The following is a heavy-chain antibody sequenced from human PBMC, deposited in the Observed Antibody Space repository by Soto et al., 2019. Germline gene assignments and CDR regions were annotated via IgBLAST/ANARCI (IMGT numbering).Heavy chain of an antibody. J-gene: IGHJ4*02. Sequence: SQTLSLTCAISGDTVSSNSASWNLIRQSPSRGLEWLGRTYYRSKWYNDYAVSVKGRITINPDTSKNQFSLQLNSVTPEDTAVYYCARIVGSTEHVYWGQGTLVIVYS. D-gene: IGHD6-13*01. CDR1: GDTVSSNSAS. CDR2: TYYRSKWYN. V-gene: IGHV6-1*01. CDR3: ARIVGSTEHVY.